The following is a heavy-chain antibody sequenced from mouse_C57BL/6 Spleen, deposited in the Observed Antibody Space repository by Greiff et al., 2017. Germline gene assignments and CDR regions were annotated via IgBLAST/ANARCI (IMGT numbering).Heavy chain of an antibody. Sequence: VQLQQPGTELVKPGASVKLSCKASGYTFTSYWMHWVKQRPGQGLEWIGNINPSNGGTNYNEKFKSKATLAVDKSSSTAYMQLSSLTSEDVAVYYCAGGLGGYYFDYWGQGTTLTVSS. CDR3: AGGLGGYYFDY. CDR2: INPSNGGT. CDR1: GYTFTSYW. V-gene: IGHV1-53*01. J-gene: IGHJ2*01. D-gene: IGHD1-1*02.